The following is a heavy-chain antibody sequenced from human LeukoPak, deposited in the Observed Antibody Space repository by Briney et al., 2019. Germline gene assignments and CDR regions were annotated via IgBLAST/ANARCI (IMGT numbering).Heavy chain of an antibody. CDR1: GFTFSSYG. J-gene: IGHJ4*02. CDR2: ISYDGSNK. CDR3: AKDGDIVVVVAAEIDY. Sequence: GGSLRLSCAASGFTFSSYGMHWVRQAPGKGLEWVAVISYDGSNKYYADSVKGRFTISRENSKNTLYLQMNSLRAEDTAVYYCAKDGDIVVVVAAEIDYWGQGTLVTVSS. V-gene: IGHV3-30*18. D-gene: IGHD2-15*01.